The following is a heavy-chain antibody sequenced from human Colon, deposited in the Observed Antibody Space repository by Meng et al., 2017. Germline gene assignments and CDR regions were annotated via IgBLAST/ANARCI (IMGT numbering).Heavy chain of an antibody. J-gene: IGHJ5*02. D-gene: IGHD6-19*01. CDR3: ARQAVAGTVNWFDP. CDR2: ISSSGSTI. CDR1: GFTFSSYE. Sequence: GESLKISCAASGFTFSSYEMNWVRQAPGKGLEWVSYISSSGSTIYYADSVKGRFTISRDNAKNSMYLQMNSLRAEDTAVYYCARQAVAGTVNWFDPWGQGTLVPSPQ. V-gene: IGHV3-48*03.